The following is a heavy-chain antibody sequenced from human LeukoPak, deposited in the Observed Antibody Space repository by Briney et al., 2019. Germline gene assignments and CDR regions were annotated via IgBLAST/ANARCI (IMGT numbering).Heavy chain of an antibody. J-gene: IGHJ6*03. V-gene: IGHV4-59*12. CDR2: IYYSGST. D-gene: IGHD6-13*01. CDR3: ARVSSNKFYYYYCMDV. CDR1: GGSISSYY. Sequence: PSETLSLTCTVSGGSISSYYWSWIRQPPGKGLEWIGYIYYSGSTNYNPSLKSRVAISIDTSKNQFSLRLSSVTAADTAVYYCARVSSNKFYYYYCMDVWGKGTTVTVSS.